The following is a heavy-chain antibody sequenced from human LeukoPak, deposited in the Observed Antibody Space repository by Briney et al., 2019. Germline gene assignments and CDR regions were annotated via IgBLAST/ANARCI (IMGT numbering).Heavy chain of an antibody. D-gene: IGHD3-9*01. CDR2: ISSSSSYI. Sequence: GGSLRLSCAASGFTFSSYSMNWVRQAPGKGLEWVSSISSSSSYIYYADSVKGRFTISRDNAKNSLYLQMNSLRAEDTAVYYCARDSYFDWLFPPPDYWRQGTLVTVSS. CDR3: ARDSYFDWLFPPPDY. CDR1: GFTFSSYS. V-gene: IGHV3-21*01. J-gene: IGHJ4*02.